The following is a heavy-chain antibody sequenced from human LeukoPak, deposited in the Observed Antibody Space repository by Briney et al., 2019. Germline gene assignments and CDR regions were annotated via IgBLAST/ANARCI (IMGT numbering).Heavy chain of an antibody. CDR1: GGSISSSSYY. CDR3: ARVGRAVFLEWFIDY. D-gene: IGHD3-3*01. CDR2: IYYSGST. V-gene: IGHV4-39*07. J-gene: IGHJ4*02. Sequence: PSETLSLTCTVSGGSISSSSYYWGWIRQPPGKGLEWIGSIYYSGSTYYNPSLKSRVTISVDTSKNQFSLKLSSVTAADTAVYYCARVGRAVFLEWFIDYWGQGTLVTVSS.